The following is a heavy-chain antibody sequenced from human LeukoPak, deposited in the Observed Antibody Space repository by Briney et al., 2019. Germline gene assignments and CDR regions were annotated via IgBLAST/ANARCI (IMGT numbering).Heavy chain of an antibody. V-gene: IGHV4-4*02. CDR3: VRAPRGRGVAEFGIPYFDY. CDR1: GGSISSSNW. J-gene: IGHJ4*02. D-gene: IGHD6-19*01. Sequence: PSGTLSLTCAVSGGSISSSNWWSWVRQSPGKGLEWIGEIYHRGSTKENPSLKSRLNMSVDKSKNEFSLKLRSVTAADTAVYYCVRAPRGRGVAEFGIPYFDYWGQGILVTVSS. CDR2: IYHRGST.